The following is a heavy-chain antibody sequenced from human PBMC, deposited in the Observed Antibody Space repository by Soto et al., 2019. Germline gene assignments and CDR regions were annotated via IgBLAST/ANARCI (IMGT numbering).Heavy chain of an antibody. CDR3: ARGGVYTRGIDY. D-gene: IGHD2-8*01. V-gene: IGHV2-5*02. CDR1: GFSLSTSGVG. J-gene: IGHJ4*02. Sequence: QITLKESGPTLVKPTQTLTLTCTFSGFSLSTSGVGVGWIRQPPGKALEWLALIYWDDDKRYSPSLNSRLTITKDTSKSQVVLTPTNVGPVDTTTDFCARGGVYTRGIDYWGQGTLVTVTS. CDR2: IYWDDDK.